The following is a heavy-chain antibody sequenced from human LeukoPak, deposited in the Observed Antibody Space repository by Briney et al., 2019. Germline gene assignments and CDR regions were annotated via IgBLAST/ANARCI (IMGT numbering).Heavy chain of an antibody. Sequence: PGRSLRLSCAASGFIFNDYAMHWVRQTPGKGLEWVSGITWDSGTIDYADSVKGRFTISRDNAKKSLYLQMNSLRAEDTALYYCAKQGPYCSSTSCPHAFNVWGQGTMVTVS. J-gene: IGHJ3*01. D-gene: IGHD2-2*01. CDR3: AKQGPYCSSTSCPHAFNV. V-gene: IGHV3-9*01. CDR2: ITWDSGTI. CDR1: GFIFNDYA.